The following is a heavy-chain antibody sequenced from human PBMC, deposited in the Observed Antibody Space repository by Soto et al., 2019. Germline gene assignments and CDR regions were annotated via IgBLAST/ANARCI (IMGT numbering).Heavy chain of an antibody. CDR1: GFTFSSYS. V-gene: IGHV3-48*01. D-gene: IGHD6-13*01. CDR2: ISSSSSII. CDR3: ARGRAPAGTSAGRNWFDP. J-gene: IGHJ5*02. Sequence: EVQLVDSGGGLVQPGGSLRLSCAASGFTFSSYSMNWVRQAPGEGLEWVSYISSSSSIIYYADSVKGRFTISRDNARNSLYLQMNSLRAEDTAVDYCARGRAPAGTSAGRNWFDPWGEGTLVTVSS.